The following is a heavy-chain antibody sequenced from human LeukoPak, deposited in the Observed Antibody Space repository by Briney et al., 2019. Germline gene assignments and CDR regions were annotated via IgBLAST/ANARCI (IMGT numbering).Heavy chain of an antibody. J-gene: IGHJ4*02. CDR1: GFTFSSRDW. CDR2: IKQDGSEK. CDR3: AKAGAAALVWGRHFDY. D-gene: IGHD6-13*01. Sequence: GGSLRLSCVASGFTFSSRDWMTWVRQAPGKGLEWVANIKQDGSEKNYVDSVKGRFTISRDNAKNSVDLQMNSLRAEDTAVYYCAKAGAAALVWGRHFDYWGQGTLVTVSS. V-gene: IGHV3-7*03.